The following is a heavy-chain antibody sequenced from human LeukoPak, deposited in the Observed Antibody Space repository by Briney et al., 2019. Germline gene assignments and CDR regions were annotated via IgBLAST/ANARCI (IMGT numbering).Heavy chain of an antibody. D-gene: IGHD3-22*01. CDR2: IYYSGST. V-gene: IGHV4-31*03. CDR1: GGSIRSGDYY. CDR3: ARDARYYYDSSGYSPPSYNWFDP. J-gene: IGHJ5*02. Sequence: SQTLSLTCTVSGGSIRSGDYYWSWIRQHPGKGLEWIGYIYYSGSTYYNPSLKSRVTISVDTSKNQFSLKLSSVTAADTAVYYCARDARYYYDSSGYSPPSYNWFDPWGQGTLVTVSS.